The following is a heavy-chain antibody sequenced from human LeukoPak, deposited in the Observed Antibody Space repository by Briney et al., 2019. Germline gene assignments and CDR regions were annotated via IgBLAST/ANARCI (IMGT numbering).Heavy chain of an antibody. V-gene: IGHV3-23*01. Sequence: PSETLSLTCTVSGGSISSSSYYWGWIRQPPGKGLEWVSGINSSGGGTYYADSVKGRFTISRDNSKNTLYLQMNSLRAEDTAVYYCARGPVITFGYWGQGTLVTVSS. CDR3: ARGPVITFGY. CDR1: GGSISSSSYY. CDR2: INSSGGGT. D-gene: IGHD3-16*01. J-gene: IGHJ4*02.